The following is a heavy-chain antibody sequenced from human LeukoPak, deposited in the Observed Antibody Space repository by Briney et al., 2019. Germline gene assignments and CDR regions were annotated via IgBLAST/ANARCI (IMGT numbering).Heavy chain of an antibody. Sequence: GGSLRLSCAASGFTLSNAYLSWVREAPGKGLWWGGRIKSTTNGGTKDYAAPVKGRFTISRDDSKNTLYLQMNSLKTEDTAVYYCTTTIVGVTTWFDPWGQGTLVTVSS. D-gene: IGHD1-26*01. CDR2: IKSTTNGGTK. J-gene: IGHJ5*02. CDR1: GFTLSNAY. CDR3: TTTIVGVTTWFDP. V-gene: IGHV3-15*01.